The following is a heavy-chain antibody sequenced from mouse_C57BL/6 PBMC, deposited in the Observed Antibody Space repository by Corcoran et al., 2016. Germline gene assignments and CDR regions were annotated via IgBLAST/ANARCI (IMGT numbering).Heavy chain of an antibody. CDR3: ARESWYAY. CDR1: GYTFTTYG. J-gene: IGHJ3*01. Sequence: QIQLVQPGPELKKPGETVKISCKASGYTFTTYGMSWVKQAPGKGLKWMGWINTYSGVPTYADDFKGRFAFSLETSASTAYLQINNLKNEDTATYFCARESWYAYWGQGTLVTVSA. V-gene: IGHV9-3*01. CDR2: INTYSGVP.